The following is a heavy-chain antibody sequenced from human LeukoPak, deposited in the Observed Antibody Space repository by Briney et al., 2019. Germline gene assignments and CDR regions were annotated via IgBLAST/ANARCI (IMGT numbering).Heavy chain of an antibody. J-gene: IGHJ6*03. D-gene: IGHD2-2*02. CDR3: ARDIVVVPAAIGDYYYYYYMDV. Sequence: SETLSLTCTVSGGSISSYYWSWIRQPAGKGLERIGRIYTSGSTNYNPSLKSRVTMSVDTSKNQFSLKLSSVTAADTAVYYCARDIVVVPAAIGDYYYYYYMDVWGKGTTVTVYS. CDR1: GGSISSYY. CDR2: IYTSGST. V-gene: IGHV4-4*07.